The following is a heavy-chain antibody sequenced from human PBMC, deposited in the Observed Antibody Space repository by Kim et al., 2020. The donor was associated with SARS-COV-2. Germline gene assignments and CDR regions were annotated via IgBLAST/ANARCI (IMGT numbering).Heavy chain of an antibody. J-gene: IGHJ4*02. V-gene: IGHV4-59*13. D-gene: IGHD6-13*01. CDR2: IYYSGST. Sequence: SETLSLTCTVSGGSISSYYWSWIRQPPGKGLEWIGYIYYSGSTNYNPSLKSRVTISVDTSKNQFSLKLSSVTAADTAVYYCAREYGSRHSAPFDYWGQGTLVTVSS. CDR3: AREYGSRHSAPFDY. CDR1: GGSISSYY.